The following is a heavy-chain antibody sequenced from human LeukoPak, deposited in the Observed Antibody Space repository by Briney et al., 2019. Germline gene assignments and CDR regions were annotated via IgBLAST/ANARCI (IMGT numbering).Heavy chain of an antibody. CDR2: IYYSGST. V-gene: IGHV4-30-4*01. D-gene: IGHD2-2*01. Sequence: PSQTLSLTCTVSGGSISSGDYYWSWIRQPPGKGLEWIGYIYYSGSTNYNPSLKSRVTISVDTSKNQFSLKLSSVTAADTAVYYCARDAGYCSSTSCYLYGMDVWGQGTTVTVSS. J-gene: IGHJ6*02. CDR3: ARDAGYCSSTSCYLYGMDV. CDR1: GGSISSGDYY.